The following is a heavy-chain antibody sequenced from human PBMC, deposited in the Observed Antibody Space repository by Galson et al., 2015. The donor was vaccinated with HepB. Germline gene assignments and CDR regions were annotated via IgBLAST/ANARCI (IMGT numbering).Heavy chain of an antibody. V-gene: IGHV3-21*01. Sequence: SLRLSCAASGFTFTGYAMNWVRQPPGRGLEWISSISSGGSYIYYADSVKGRFTISRDNARNSLFLQLNSLRAEDTAVYYCTRGFPYYNNELNYYWGQGTLVTVSP. CDR3: TRGFPYYNNELNYY. CDR2: ISSGGSYI. CDR1: GFTFTGYA. J-gene: IGHJ4*02. D-gene: IGHD3-22*01.